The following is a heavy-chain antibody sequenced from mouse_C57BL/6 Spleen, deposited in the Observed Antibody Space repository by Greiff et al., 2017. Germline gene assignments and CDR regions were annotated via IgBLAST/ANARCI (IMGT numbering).Heavy chain of an antibody. CDR1: GYTFTSYW. D-gene: IGHD2-5*01. Sequence: QVQLQQSGAELAKPGASVKLSCKASGYTFTSYWMHWVKQRPGQGLEWIGYINPSSGYTKYNQKFKDKATLTADKSSSTAYMQLSSLTYEDSAFYYCARSSGDYSNYRANFYWYFDVWGTGTTVTVSS. V-gene: IGHV1-7*01. CDR2: INPSSGYT. J-gene: IGHJ1*03. CDR3: ARSSGDYSNYRANFYWYFDV.